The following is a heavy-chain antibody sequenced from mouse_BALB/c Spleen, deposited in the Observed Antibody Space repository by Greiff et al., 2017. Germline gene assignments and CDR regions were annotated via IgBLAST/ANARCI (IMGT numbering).Heavy chain of an antibody. CDR3: TRSNYGSSYVDYFDY. D-gene: IGHD1-1*01. CDR2: IYPGNSDT. Sequence: VQLQQSGTVLARPGASVMMSCKASGYSFTSYWMHWVKQRPGQGLEWIGAIYPGNSDTSYNQKFKGKAKLTAVTSASTAYMELSSLTNEDSAVYYCTRSNYGSSYVDYFDYWGQGTTLTVSS. CDR1: GYSFTSYW. J-gene: IGHJ2*01. V-gene: IGHV1-5*01.